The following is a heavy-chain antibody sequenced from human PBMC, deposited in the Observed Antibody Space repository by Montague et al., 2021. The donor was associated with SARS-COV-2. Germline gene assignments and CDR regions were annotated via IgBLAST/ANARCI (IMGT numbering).Heavy chain of an antibody. J-gene: IGHJ6*02. Sequence: SETLSLTCTVSGGSITSSSYYWGWIRQAPENRLERTGSNYYSGSTYYNPSLKSGVIILVDTYKNQFSLKMSSVTAAATAVYYCARDPSRQPLLYPSGHCYYGMDVWGQGTPVTVSS. CDR2: NYYSGST. CDR3: ARDPSRQPLLYPSGHCYYGMDV. CDR1: GGSITSSSYY. V-gene: IGHV4-39*07. D-gene: IGHD2-2*02.